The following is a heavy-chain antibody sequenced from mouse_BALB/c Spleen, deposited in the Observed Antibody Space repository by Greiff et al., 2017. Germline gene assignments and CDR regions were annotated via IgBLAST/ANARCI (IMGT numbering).Heavy chain of an antibody. Sequence: EVKVVESGGGLVQPGGSRKLSCAASGFTFSSFGMHWVRQAPEKGLEWVAYISSGSSTIYYADTVKGRFTISRDNPKNTLFLQMTSLRSEDTAMYYCARTGVTTATNYAMDYWGQGTSVTVSS. CDR1: GFTFSSFG. D-gene: IGHD1-2*01. CDR3: ARTGVTTATNYAMDY. J-gene: IGHJ4*01. V-gene: IGHV5-17*02. CDR2: ISSGSSTI.